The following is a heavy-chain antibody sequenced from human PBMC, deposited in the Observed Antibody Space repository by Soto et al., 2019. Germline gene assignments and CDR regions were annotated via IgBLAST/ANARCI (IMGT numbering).Heavy chain of an antibody. CDR2: IYSGGST. J-gene: IGHJ6*02. V-gene: IGHV3-53*02. Sequence: EVQLVETGGGLIQPGGSLRLSCAASGFTVSSNYMSWVRQAPGKGLEWVSVIYSGGSTYYADSVKGRFTISRDNSKNTLYLQMNSLRAEDTAVYYCARDVSMGYCSGGSCYRGYYYGMDVWGQGTTVTVSS. CDR1: GFTVSSNY. D-gene: IGHD2-15*01. CDR3: ARDVSMGYCSGGSCYRGYYYGMDV.